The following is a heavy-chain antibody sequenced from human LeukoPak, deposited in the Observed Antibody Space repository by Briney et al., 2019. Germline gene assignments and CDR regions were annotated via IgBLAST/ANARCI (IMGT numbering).Heavy chain of an antibody. Sequence: ASVKVSCKASGYTFTSYGISWVRQAPGQGVEWVGWVSPYNGHTNYAQKFQGRVTMTTDTSTSTAYMEVRSLRSDDTAMYYCATDNWNSFDYWGQGTLVTVSS. J-gene: IGHJ4*02. CDR2: VSPYNGHT. CDR1: GYTFTSYG. D-gene: IGHD1-7*01. CDR3: ATDNWNSFDY. V-gene: IGHV1-18*01.